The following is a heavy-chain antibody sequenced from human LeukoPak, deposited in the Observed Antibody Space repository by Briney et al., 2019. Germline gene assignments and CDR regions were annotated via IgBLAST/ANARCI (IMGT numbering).Heavy chain of an antibody. CDR1: GFTFSNFG. Sequence: GGSLGLSCAASGFTFSNFGMTWVRQAPGKGLEWVSGLPASGAATYADSVRGRFTISRDNSKNTLYLQMNSLRAEDTAIYYCAKTVGAPAIFPSDDWGQGTLVTVSS. CDR2: LPASGAAT. J-gene: IGHJ4*02. V-gene: IGHV3-23*01. CDR3: AKTVGAPAIFPSDD. D-gene: IGHD1-26*01.